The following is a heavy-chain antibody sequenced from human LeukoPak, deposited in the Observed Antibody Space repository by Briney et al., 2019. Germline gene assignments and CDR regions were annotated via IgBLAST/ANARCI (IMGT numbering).Heavy chain of an antibody. CDR1: GYTFTSYG. CDR3: ARDRESITIFGVVIIEFGY. D-gene: IGHD3-3*01. CDR2: ISAYNGNT. V-gene: IGHV1-18*01. J-gene: IGHJ4*02. Sequence: ASVKVSCKASGYTFTSYGISWVRQAPGQGLEWMGWISAYNGNTNYAQKLQGRVTMTTDTSTSTAYMELRSLRSDDTAVYYCARDRESITIFGVVIIEFGYWGQGTLVTVSS.